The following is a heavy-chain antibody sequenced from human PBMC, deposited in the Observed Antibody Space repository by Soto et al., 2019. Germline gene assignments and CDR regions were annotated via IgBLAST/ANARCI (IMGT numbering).Heavy chain of an antibody. J-gene: IGHJ6*02. CDR1: GGSISSSSYY. Sequence: QSQTLSLTCTVSGGSISSSSYYWGWIRQPPGKGLEWIGSIYYSGSTYYNPSLKSRVTISVDTSKNQFSLKLSSVTAADTAVYYCARQRDSSGYYYYYYGMDVWGQGTTVTVSS. CDR2: IYYSGST. D-gene: IGHD3-22*01. V-gene: IGHV4-39*01. CDR3: ARQRDSSGYYYYYYGMDV.